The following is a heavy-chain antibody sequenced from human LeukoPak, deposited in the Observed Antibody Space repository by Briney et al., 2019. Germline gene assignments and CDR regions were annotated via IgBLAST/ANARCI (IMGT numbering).Heavy chain of an antibody. CDR3: ARGFVDTAMVTDY. CDR2: IIPILGTA. J-gene: IGHJ4*02. V-gene: IGHV1-69*11. D-gene: IGHD5-18*01. CDR1: GGTFSSYA. Sequence: SVKVSCKASGGTFSSYAISWVRQAPGQGLEWMGRIIPILGTANYAQKFQGRVTITTDESTSTAYMELSSLRSEDTAVYYCARGFVDTAMVTDYWGQGTLVTVSS.